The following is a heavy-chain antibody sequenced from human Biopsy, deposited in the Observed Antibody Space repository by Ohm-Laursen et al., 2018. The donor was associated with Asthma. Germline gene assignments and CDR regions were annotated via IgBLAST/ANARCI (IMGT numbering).Heavy chain of an antibody. CDR1: SGSGGYMRSGNYY. CDR3: VRGSSSWHHGPFHYYYGLDV. Sequence: SETLSLTCSLSSGSGGYMRSGNYYWGWIRQPPGKGLEWIGSIYYSGTTYYNPSLESRVTVSADTSKNPFALKLTSVTAADTAVYYCVRGSSSWHHGPFHYYYGLDVWGQGPRPPSP. CDR2: IYYSGTT. J-gene: IGHJ6*02. V-gene: IGHV4-39*01. D-gene: IGHD6-13*01.